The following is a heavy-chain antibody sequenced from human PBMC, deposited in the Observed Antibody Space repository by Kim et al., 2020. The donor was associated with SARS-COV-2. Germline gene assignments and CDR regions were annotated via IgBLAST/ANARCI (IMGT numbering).Heavy chain of an antibody. J-gene: IGHJ6*02. D-gene: IGHD4-17*01. V-gene: IGHV3-23*01. CDR1: GFTFSSYA. CDR2: ISGSGGST. Sequence: GGSLRLSCAASGFTFSSYAMSWVRQAPGKGLEWVSAISGSGGSTYYADSVKGRFTISRDNSKNTLYLQMNSLRAEDTAVYYCAKDEDDYGDYARGMDVWGQGTTVTVSS. CDR3: AKDEDDYGDYARGMDV.